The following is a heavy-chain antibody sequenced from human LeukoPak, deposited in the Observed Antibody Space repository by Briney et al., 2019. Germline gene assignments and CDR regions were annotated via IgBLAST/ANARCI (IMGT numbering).Heavy chain of an antibody. V-gene: IGHV1-2*02. D-gene: IGHD3-22*01. CDR3: ARASLDSSGYYFPGNFDY. CDR1: GYTFTGYY. Sequence: ASVKVSCKASGYTFTGYYMHWVRQAPGQGLEWMGWINPNSGGTNYAQKFQGRVTMTRDTSISTAYMELSRLRSDDTAVYYCARASLDSSGYYFPGNFDYWGQGTLVTVSS. J-gene: IGHJ4*02. CDR2: INPNSGGT.